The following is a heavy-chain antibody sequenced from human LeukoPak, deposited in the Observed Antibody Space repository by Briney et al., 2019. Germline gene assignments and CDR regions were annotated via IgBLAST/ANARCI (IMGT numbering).Heavy chain of an antibody. CDR1: GFTFDDYA. Sequence: GGSLRLSCAASGFTFDDYAMHWVRQAPGKGLEWVSGISWNRGSIGYADSVKGRFTISRDNAKNSLYLQMNSLRAEDMALYYCAKDTRRYYYDSSGCAFDIWGQGTMVTVSS. V-gene: IGHV3-9*03. D-gene: IGHD3-22*01. J-gene: IGHJ3*02. CDR3: AKDTRRYYYDSSGCAFDI. CDR2: ISWNRGSI.